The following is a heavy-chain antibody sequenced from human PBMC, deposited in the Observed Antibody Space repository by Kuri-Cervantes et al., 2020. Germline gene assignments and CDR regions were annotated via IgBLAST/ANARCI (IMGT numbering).Heavy chain of an antibody. CDR2: INPNSGGT. CDR3: AREIVEYSSSPGVYYYGMDV. D-gene: IGHD6-6*01. V-gene: IGHV1-18*01. Sequence: ASVKVSCKASGYTFTSYGISWVRQAPGQGLEWMGWINPNSGGTNYAQKFQGRVTMTRDTSTSTVYMELSSLRSEDTAVYYCAREIVEYSSSPGVYYYGMDVWGQGTTVTVSS. J-gene: IGHJ6*02. CDR1: GYTFTSYG.